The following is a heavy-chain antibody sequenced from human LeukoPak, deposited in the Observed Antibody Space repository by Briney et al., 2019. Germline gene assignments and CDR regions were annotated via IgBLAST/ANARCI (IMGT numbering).Heavy chain of an antibody. CDR1: GGSISSGGYY. V-gene: IGHV4-39*07. J-gene: IGHJ4*02. D-gene: IGHD5-24*01. Sequence: SETLSLTCTVSGGSISSGGYYWSWIRQPPGKGLEWIGSIYYSGSTYYNPSLKSRVTISVDTSKNQFSLKLSSVTAADTAVYYCARGTFFNNNDYNTVHDYWGQGTLVTVSS. CDR3: ARGTFFNNNDYNTVHDY. CDR2: IYYSGST.